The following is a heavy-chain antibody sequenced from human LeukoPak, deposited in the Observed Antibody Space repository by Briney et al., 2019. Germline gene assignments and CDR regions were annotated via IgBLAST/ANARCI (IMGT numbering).Heavy chain of an antibody. Sequence: GGSLRLSCAASGFTFSSYGMHWVRQAPGKGLEWVAVISYDGSNKYYADSVKGRFTISRDNSKNTLYLQMNSLRAEDTAVYYCAGGSGSYYEMGYDAFDIWGQETMVTVSS. CDR2: ISYDGSNK. J-gene: IGHJ3*02. CDR1: GFTFSSYG. V-gene: IGHV3-30*03. CDR3: AGGSGSYYEMGYDAFDI. D-gene: IGHD3-10*01.